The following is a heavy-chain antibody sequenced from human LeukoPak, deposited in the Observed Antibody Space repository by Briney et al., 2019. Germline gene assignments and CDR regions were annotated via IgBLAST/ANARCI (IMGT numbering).Heavy chain of an antibody. CDR3: AKVGLSIRGWFDP. D-gene: IGHD2/OR15-2a*01. J-gene: IGHJ5*02. CDR2: IYSGGST. V-gene: IGHV3-53*01. Sequence: GGSLRLSYAASEFSVGSNYMTWVRQAPGKGLEWVSLIYSGGSTYYADSVKGGFTISRDNSKNTLYLQMNSLRAEDTAVYYCAKVGLSIRGWFDPWGQGTLVTVSS. CDR1: EFSVGSNY.